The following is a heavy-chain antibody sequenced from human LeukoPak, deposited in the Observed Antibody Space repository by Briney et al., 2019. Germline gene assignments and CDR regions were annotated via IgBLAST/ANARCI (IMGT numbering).Heavy chain of an antibody. CDR1: GGSISNNY. CDR2: IYSSDIT. Sequence: PSETLSLTCTVSGGSISNNYWSWVRQSPGKGLEWIGYIYSSDITDYNPSLKSRVTISVDTSKNQFSLKLSSVTAADTAVYYCARHGGYSSSWRPEANWFDPWGQGTLVTVSS. CDR3: ARHGGYSSSWRPEANWFDP. D-gene: IGHD6-13*01. J-gene: IGHJ5*02. V-gene: IGHV4-59*08.